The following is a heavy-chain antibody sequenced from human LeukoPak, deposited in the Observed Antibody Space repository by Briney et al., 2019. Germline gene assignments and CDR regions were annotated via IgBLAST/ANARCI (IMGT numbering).Heavy chain of an antibody. CDR2: ISGSSSYI. CDR1: GFTFSSYS. J-gene: IGHJ4*02. Sequence: GGSLRLSCAASGFTFSSYSMNWVRQAPGKGLEWVSSISGSSSYIYYADSVKGRFTISRDNAKNSLYLQMNSLRAEDTAVYYCARRLFGVVGGFDYWGQGTLVTVSS. V-gene: IGHV3-21*01. CDR3: ARRLFGVVGGFDY. D-gene: IGHD3-10*01.